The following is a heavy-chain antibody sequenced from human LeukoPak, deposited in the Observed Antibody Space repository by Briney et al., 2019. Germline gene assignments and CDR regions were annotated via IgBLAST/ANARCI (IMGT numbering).Heavy chain of an antibody. CDR3: ASPGYSSSLRAFDI. Sequence: SVKVSCKASGGTFSSYAISWVRQAPGQGLEWMGRIIPILGIANYAQKFQGRVTITADKSTSTAYMELSSLRSDDTAVYYCASPGYSSSLRAFDIWGQGTMVTVSS. V-gene: IGHV1-69*04. J-gene: IGHJ3*02. CDR1: GGTFSSYA. CDR2: IIPILGIA. D-gene: IGHD6-13*01.